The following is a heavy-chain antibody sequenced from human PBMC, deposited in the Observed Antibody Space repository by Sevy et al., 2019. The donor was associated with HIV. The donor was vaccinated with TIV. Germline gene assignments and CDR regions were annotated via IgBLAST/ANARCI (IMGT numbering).Heavy chain of an antibody. CDR3: ARRGYDTSGYPQYYFDY. V-gene: IGHV5-51*01. Sequence: GESLKISCKASGYRFTSYWIAWVRQMPGKGLAWMGIIYPGDSETRYSPSFQGQVTISADKSISTAYLQWSSLRASDTAMFFCARRGYDTSGYPQYYFDYWGQRTLVTVSS. D-gene: IGHD3-22*01. CDR1: GYRFTSYW. J-gene: IGHJ4*02. CDR2: IYPGDSET.